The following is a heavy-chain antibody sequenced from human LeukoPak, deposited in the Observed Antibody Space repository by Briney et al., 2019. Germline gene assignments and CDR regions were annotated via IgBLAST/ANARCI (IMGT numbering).Heavy chain of an antibody. CDR1: GFTFNSYG. J-gene: IGHJ4*02. Sequence: PGGSLRLSCAASGFTFNSYGMHWVRQAPGKGLEWVAFIRSDGSNIYYADSLKGRFTISRDNSKNTLYLQMNSLRAEDTAVYYCARDMDYDILTGYSALDYWGQGTLVTVSS. CDR2: IRSDGSNI. CDR3: ARDMDYDILTGYSALDY. V-gene: IGHV3-30*02. D-gene: IGHD3-9*01.